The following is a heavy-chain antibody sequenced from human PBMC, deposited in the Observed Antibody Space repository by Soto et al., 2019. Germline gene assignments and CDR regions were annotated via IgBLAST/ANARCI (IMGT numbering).Heavy chain of an antibody. CDR3: AKARIAAHYYYYYYGMDV. V-gene: IGHV3-43D*04. D-gene: IGHD6-13*01. CDR2: ISWDGGST. Sequence: PGGSLRLSCAASGFTFDDYAMHWVRQAPGKGLEWVSLISWDGGSTYYADSVKGRFTISRDNSKNSLYLQMNSLRAEDTALYYCAKARIAAHYYYYYYGMDVWGQGTTVPVSS. CDR1: GFTFDDYA. J-gene: IGHJ6*02.